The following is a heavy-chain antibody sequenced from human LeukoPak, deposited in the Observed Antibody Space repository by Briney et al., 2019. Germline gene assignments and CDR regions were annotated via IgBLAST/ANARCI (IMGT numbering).Heavy chain of an antibody. CDR2: INDSGRI. CDR3: ARRWNYGRNYYIDV. J-gene: IGHJ6*03. D-gene: IGHD1-7*01. CDR1: GGSFSNYY. V-gene: IGHV4-34*01. Sequence: ETLSLTCAVYGGSFSNYYWSWIRQPPGKGLEWIGEINDSGRINYNPSLMSRVTVSVDTSKNQFSLRLTSVTATDTAVYYCARRWNYGRNYYIDVWGNGATVSVSS.